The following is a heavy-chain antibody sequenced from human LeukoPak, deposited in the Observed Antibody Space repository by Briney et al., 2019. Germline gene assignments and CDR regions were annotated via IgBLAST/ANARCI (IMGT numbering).Heavy chain of an antibody. CDR2: ISGSGGST. V-gene: IGHV3-23*01. CDR3: AKGYDFWSGPNDY. J-gene: IGHJ4*02. CDR1: GFTFSSYA. D-gene: IGHD3-3*01. Sequence: GGSLRLSCAASGFTFSSYAMSWVRQAPGKGLEWVSAISGSGGSTYYADSGKGRFTISRDNSKNTLYLQMNSLRAEDTAVYYCAKGYDFWSGPNDYWGQGTLVTVSS.